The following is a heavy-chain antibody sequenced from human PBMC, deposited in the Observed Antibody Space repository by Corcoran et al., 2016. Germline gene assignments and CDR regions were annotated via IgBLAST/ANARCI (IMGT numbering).Heavy chain of an antibody. V-gene: IGHV3-15*07. J-gene: IGHJ6*02. CDR1: GFTFSNAW. D-gene: IGHD3-3*01. CDR3: TTQGSVTSFGMVTDYYYGMDV. Sequence: EVQLVESGGGLVKPGGSLRLSCAASGFTFSNAWMNWVRQAPGKGLEWVGRIKTKTDGGTTDYAAPVKGRFTISRDDSKNTLFLQMNSLKTEDTAVYFCTTQGSVTSFGMVTDYYYGMDVWGQGTTVTVSS. CDR2: IKTKTDGGTT.